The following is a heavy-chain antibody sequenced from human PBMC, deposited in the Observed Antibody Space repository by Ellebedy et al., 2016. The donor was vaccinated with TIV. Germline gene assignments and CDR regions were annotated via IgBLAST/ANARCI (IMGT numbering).Heavy chain of an antibody. Sequence: GGSLRPSXAASGFTFSSHWMHWVRQVPGKGLVRVSRISTYGSSTTYADSVKGRFTISRDNAKNTLYLQMNSRRAEDTAVYYYARVLVCPSCHFDYWGQGTLVTVSS. CDR3: ARVLVCPSCHFDY. CDR1: GFTFSSHW. D-gene: IGHD2-2*01. J-gene: IGHJ4*02. V-gene: IGHV3-74*01. CDR2: ISTYGSST.